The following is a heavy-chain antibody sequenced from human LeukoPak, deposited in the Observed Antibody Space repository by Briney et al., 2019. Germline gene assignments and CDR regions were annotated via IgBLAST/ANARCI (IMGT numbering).Heavy chain of an antibody. CDR1: GYTFTGYY. J-gene: IGHJ6*02. CDR2: INPNSGGT. V-gene: IGHV1-2*02. CDR3: ARAPRESYGQYYYYGMDV. Sequence: ASVKVSRKASGYTFTGYYMHWVRQAPGQGLEWMGWINPNSGGTNYAQKFQGRVTMTRDTSISTAYMELSRLRSDDTAVYYCARAPRESYGQYYYYGMDVWGQGTTVTVSS. D-gene: IGHD5-18*01.